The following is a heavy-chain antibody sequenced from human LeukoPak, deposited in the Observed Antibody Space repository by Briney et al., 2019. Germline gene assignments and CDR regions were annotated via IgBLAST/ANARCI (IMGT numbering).Heavy chain of an antibody. Sequence: GGSLRLSCAASGFIFSSYAMSWVRQAPGKGLKWVSTISGSGGRTYYAGSVKGRFTISRDNSKNTLYLQMNNLRAEDTAVYYCAQAGSLDYAVGNWGQGTLVTVSS. CDR2: ISGSGGRT. V-gene: IGHV3-23*01. CDR1: GFIFSSYA. D-gene: IGHD4-17*01. J-gene: IGHJ4*02. CDR3: AQAGSLDYAVGN.